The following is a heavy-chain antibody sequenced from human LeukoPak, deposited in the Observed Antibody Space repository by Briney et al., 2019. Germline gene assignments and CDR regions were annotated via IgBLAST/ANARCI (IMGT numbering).Heavy chain of an antibody. D-gene: IGHD5/OR15-5a*01. CDR3: ARQSPGLSPKVSTLFDY. V-gene: IGHV3-66*04. CDR1: GFTFSSYS. Sequence: GGSLRLTCAASGFTFSSYSMSWVRQAPGKGLEWVSVIYSGGSTYYADSVRGRFTISRNNSKNTLYLQMDSLRAEDTAVYYCARQSPGLSPKVSTLFDYWGQGTLVTVSS. J-gene: IGHJ4*02. CDR2: IYSGGST.